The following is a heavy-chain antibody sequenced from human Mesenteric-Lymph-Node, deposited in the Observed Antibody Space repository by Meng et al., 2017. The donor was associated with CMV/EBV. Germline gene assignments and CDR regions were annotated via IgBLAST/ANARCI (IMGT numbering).Heavy chain of an antibody. V-gene: IGHV4-4*02. J-gene: IGHJ4*02. D-gene: IGHD3-9*01. CDR1: CGSISSSNW. CDR2: IYHSGST. CDR3: ARLSGILTGYYNFDY. Sequence: SCGSISSSNWWRWVRQPPGKGLEWIGEIYHSGSTNYNPSLKSRVTISVDKSKNQFSLKLSSVTAADTAVYYCARLSGILTGYYNFDYWGQGTLVTVSS.